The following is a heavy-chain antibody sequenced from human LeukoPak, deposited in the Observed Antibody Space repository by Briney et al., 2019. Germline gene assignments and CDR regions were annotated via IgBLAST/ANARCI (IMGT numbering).Heavy chain of an antibody. CDR2: IYYSGST. J-gene: IGHJ3*02. CDR1: GGSISSYY. Sequence: PSETLSLTCTVSGGSISSYYWSWIRQPPGKGLEWIGYIYYSGSTNYNPSLKSRVTISVDTSKNQFSLKLSSVTAADTAVYYCARYFSRFLVAFDIWGRGTMVTVSS. V-gene: IGHV4-59*01. CDR3: ARYFSRFLVAFDI. D-gene: IGHD3-3*01.